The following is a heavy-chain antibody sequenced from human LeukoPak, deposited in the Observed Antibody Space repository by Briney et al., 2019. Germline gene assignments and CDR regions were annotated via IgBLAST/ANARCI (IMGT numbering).Heavy chain of an antibody. CDR2: INPNSGGT. D-gene: IGHD3-10*01. CDR3: ARDREGIAFDY. J-gene: IGHJ4*02. V-gene: IGHV1-2*02. CDR1: GYTFTGYY. Sequence: ASVKVSCKASGYTFTGYYMHWLRQAPGQGLEWMGWINPNSGGTNYAQKFQGRVTMTRETSISTAYMELSRLRSDDTAVYYCARDREGIAFDYWGQGTLVTVSS.